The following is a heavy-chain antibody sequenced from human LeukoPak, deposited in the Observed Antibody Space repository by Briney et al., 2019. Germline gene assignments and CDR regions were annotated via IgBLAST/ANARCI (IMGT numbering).Heavy chain of an antibody. J-gene: IGHJ3*02. CDR3: ARVGIVATIRGAFDI. D-gene: IGHD5-12*01. CDR2: ISYDGSNK. Sequence: GGSLRLSCAASGFTFSSYAMHWVRQAPGKGLEWVAVISYDGSNKYYADSVKGRFTISSDNSKNTLYLQMNSLRAEDTAVYYCARVGIVATIRGAFDIWGQGTMVTVSS. CDR1: GFTFSSYA. V-gene: IGHV3-30*04.